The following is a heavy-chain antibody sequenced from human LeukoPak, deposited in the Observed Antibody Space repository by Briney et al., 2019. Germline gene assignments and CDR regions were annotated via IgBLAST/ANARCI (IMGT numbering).Heavy chain of an antibody. CDR1: GYTFTRYG. D-gene: IGHD3-16*01. V-gene: IGHV1-18*01. CDR2: ISADNGNT. J-gene: IGHJ3*02. CDR3: ARRAGGAFDI. Sequence: VASVTVSFTASGYTFTRYGIRWVRQAPGQGGEWVGWISADNGNTNYERKFQVRVAIPTDTSTGTAYMELRSLRSDDTAVYFCARRAGGAFDIWGQGTMVTVSS.